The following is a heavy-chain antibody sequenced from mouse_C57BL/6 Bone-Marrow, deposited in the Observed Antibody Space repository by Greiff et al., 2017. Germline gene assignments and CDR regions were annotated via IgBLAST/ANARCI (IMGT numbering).Heavy chain of an antibody. Sequence: VKLMESGAELVKPGASVKMSCKASGYTFTSYWITWVKQRPGQGLEWIGDIYPGSGSTNYNEKFKSKATLTVDTSSSTAYMQLSSLTSEDSAVYSCARGTAFYAMDYWGQGTSVTVSS. CDR1: GYTFTSYW. D-gene: IGHD3-3*01. CDR2: IYPGSGST. J-gene: IGHJ4*01. V-gene: IGHV1-55*01. CDR3: ARGTAFYAMDY.